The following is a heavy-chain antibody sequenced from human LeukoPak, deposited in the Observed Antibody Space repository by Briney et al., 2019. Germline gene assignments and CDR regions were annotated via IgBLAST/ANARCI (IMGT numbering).Heavy chain of an antibody. CDR3: GKGLLFDSRGWYPAFDI. CDR2: IRYDGSNK. V-gene: IGHV3-30*02. Sequence: GGSLRLSCAASGFTFTSYGMHWVRQAPGKGLEWVAFIRYDGSNKYYADSVKGRFTISRGNSKNTLDLQMNSRRAEDTAVYYCGKGLLFDSRGWYPAFDIWGQGTMVTVSS. D-gene: IGHD6-19*01. CDR1: GFTFTSYG. J-gene: IGHJ3*02.